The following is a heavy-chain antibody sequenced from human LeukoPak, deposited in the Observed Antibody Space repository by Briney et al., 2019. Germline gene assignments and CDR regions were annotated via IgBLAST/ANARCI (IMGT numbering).Heavy chain of an antibody. CDR3: ARDSVSSGYYLGWFDP. D-gene: IGHD3-22*01. Sequence: ASVKVSCKASGGTFSSYAISWVRQAPGQGLGWMGRIIPILGIANYAQKFQVRVTITADKSTSTAYMELSSLRSEDTAVYYCARDSVSSGYYLGWFDPWGQGTLVTVSS. V-gene: IGHV1-69*04. J-gene: IGHJ5*02. CDR1: GGTFSSYA. CDR2: IIPILGIA.